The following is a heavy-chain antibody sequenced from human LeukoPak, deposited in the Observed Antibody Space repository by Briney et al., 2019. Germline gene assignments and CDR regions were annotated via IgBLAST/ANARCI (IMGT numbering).Heavy chain of an antibody. CDR1: GFTFSSYA. D-gene: IGHD3-10*01. CDR2: ISYDGSNK. Sequence: PGGSLRLSCAASGFTFSSYAMHWVRQAPGKGLEWVTVISYDGSNKYYADSVKGRFTISRDNSKNTLSLHMNSLRAEDTAVYYCARDETRYYGSGSSPPAYYYYYGMDVWAKGPRSPSP. J-gene: IGHJ6*02. CDR3: ARDETRYYGSGSSPPAYYYYYGMDV. V-gene: IGHV3-30-3*01.